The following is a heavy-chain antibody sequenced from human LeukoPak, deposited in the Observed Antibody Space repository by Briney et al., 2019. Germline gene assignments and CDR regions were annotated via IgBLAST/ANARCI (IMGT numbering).Heavy chain of an antibody. CDR2: IIPIFGTA. V-gene: IGHV1-69*01. J-gene: IGHJ4*02. CDR1: GGTFSSYA. D-gene: IGHD2-15*01. Sequence: SVKVSCKASGGTFSSYAISWVRQAPGQGLEWMGGIIPIFGTANYAQKFQGRVTITADESTSTAYTELSSLRSEDTAVYYCARGPKYCSGGSRYYHPVDYWGQGTLVTVSS. CDR3: ARGPKYCSGGSRYYHPVDY.